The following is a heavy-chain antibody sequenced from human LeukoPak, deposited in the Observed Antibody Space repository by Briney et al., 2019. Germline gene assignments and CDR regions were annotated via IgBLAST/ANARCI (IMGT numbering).Heavy chain of an antibody. J-gene: IGHJ4*02. V-gene: IGHV3-23*01. CDR2: ISGSGDNR. CDR3: AKRSGYTTGWFFDF. D-gene: IGHD6-19*01. Sequence: GGSLRLSCAASGFSFSSYAMSWVRQAPGKGLEWVASISGSGDNRYYEESVKGRFTIPRDNSKNTLFLQMKSLRAEDRAVFYCAKRSGYTTGWFFDFWGRGTLVTVSS. CDR1: GFSFSSYA.